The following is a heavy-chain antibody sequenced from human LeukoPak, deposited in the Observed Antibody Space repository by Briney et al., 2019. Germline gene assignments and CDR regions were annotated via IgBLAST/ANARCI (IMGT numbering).Heavy chain of an antibody. Sequence: SETLSLTCTVSGYSITSGYYWGWIRQPPGKGLEWIGSIYHSGSTYYNPSLKSRVTISVDTSKNQFSLKLSSVTAADTAVYYCARAKDGSGSYHFYYYMDVWGKGTTVTISS. J-gene: IGHJ6*03. CDR3: ARAKDGSGSYHFYYYMDV. D-gene: IGHD3-10*01. CDR1: GYSITSGYY. V-gene: IGHV4-38-2*02. CDR2: IYHSGST.